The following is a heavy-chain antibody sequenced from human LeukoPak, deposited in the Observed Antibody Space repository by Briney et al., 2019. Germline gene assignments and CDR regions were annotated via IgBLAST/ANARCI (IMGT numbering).Heavy chain of an antibody. CDR2: ISGSGGST. V-gene: IGHV3-23*01. CDR3: AKGKYYGSGSYPSFDY. D-gene: IGHD3-10*01. J-gene: IGHJ4*02. Sequence: GGSLRLACAAAGFTFSSYAMSWVRQAPGKGLEWVSAISGSGGSTYYGGSVKGRFTISRDNSKNPLYLQMNSLRAEDTAVYYCAKGKYYGSGSYPSFDYWGRGTLVTVSS. CDR1: GFTFSSYA.